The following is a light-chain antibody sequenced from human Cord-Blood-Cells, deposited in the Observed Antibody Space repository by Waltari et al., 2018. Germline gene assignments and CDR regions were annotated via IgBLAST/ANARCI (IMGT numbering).Light chain of an antibody. Sequence: QLVLTQSPSASASLGASVKLTCTLSSGPSSYAIAWHKQQPEKGPRDLMKLNSAGSHSKGDGMLDRFSGSSPEAERYLPISSLQSEDEADYYCQTWGTGNWVFGGGTKLTGL. V-gene: IGLV4-69*01. J-gene: IGLJ3*02. CDR1: SGPSSYA. CDR3: QTWGTGNWV. CDR2: LNSAGSH.